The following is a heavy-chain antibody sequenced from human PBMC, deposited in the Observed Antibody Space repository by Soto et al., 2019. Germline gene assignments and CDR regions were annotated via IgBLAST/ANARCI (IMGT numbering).Heavy chain of an antibody. V-gene: IGHV3-7*04. CDR2: IKQDGSEK. Sequence: SGFTLSNYWMSWVRQAPGRGLEWVANIKQDGSEKWYVDSVKGRFTISRDNAKKSLFLQMNSLRVEDTAVYYCARGDYHDVSGPFSDAFDVWGQGTMVTV. J-gene: IGHJ3*01. CDR3: ARGDYHDVSGPFSDAFDV. D-gene: IGHD3-22*01. CDR1: GFTLSNYW.